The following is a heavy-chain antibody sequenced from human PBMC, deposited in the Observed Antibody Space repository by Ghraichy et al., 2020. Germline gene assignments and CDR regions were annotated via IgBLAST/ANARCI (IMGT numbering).Heavy chain of an antibody. CDR1: GGSISSSSYY. V-gene: IGHV4-39*01. Sequence: SETLSLTCTVSGGSISSSSYYWGWIRQTPGRGLEWIGSIYYSGVTYYNPSLKTRVIISVDTSKNQFSLKLSSVTAADTAVYYCVRRPRTRMDVWGQGTTVTVSS. CDR2: IYYSGVT. CDR3: VRRPRTRMDV. J-gene: IGHJ6*02.